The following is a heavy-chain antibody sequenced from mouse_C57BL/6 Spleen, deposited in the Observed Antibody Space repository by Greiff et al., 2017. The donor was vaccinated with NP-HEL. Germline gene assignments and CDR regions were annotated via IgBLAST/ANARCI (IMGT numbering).Heavy chain of an antibody. J-gene: IGHJ1*03. CDR1: GYTFTDYY. Sequence: EVQLQQSGPELVKPGASVKISCKASGYTFTDYYMNWVKQSHGKSLEWIGDINPNNGGTSYNQKFKGKATLTVDKSSSTAYMELRSLTSEDSAVYYCALTTVVASDVWGTGTTVTVSS. V-gene: IGHV1-26*01. CDR3: ALTTVVASDV. D-gene: IGHD1-1*01. CDR2: INPNNGGT.